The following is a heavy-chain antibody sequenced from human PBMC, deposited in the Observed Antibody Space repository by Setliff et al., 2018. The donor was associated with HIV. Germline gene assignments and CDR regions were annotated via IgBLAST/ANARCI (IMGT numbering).Heavy chain of an antibody. V-gene: IGHV4-4*07. CDR2: IFSSGNT. CDR3: ARAPFPVAGFDYFDH. D-gene: IGHD6-19*01. CDR1: GGSISNYY. Sequence: SETLSLTCEVSGGSISNYYWSWIRQPAGKGLEWIGRIFSSGNTYYNPSLKSRVTMSVGTSKNQFSLNLNSVTAADTAIYYCARAPFPVAGFDYFDHWGQGTQVTVSS. J-gene: IGHJ4*02.